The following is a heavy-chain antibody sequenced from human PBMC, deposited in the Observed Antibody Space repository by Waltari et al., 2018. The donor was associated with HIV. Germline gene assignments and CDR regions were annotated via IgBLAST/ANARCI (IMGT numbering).Heavy chain of an antibody. CDR1: GCAFSSYG. J-gene: IGHJ4*02. Sequence: QVQLVESGGGVVQPRRSLRLSRAAPGCAFSSYGMHWVRQAPGKGLEWVAVISYDGSNKYYADPVKGRFPISRDNSKNTLYLQMNSLRAEDTAVYYCAKDRQKIGYYDILTGYLDYWGQGTLVTVSS. CDR2: ISYDGSNK. D-gene: IGHD3-9*01. V-gene: IGHV3-30*18. CDR3: AKDRQKIGYYDILTGYLDY.